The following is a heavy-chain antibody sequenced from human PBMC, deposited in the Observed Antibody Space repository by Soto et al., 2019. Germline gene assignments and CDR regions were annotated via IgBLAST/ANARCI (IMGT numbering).Heavy chain of an antibody. CDR2: ISGSGDDT. J-gene: IGHJ3*02. Sequence: EVQLLESGGGLAQPGGSLRLSCAASGFTFSNYAMSWLRQAPGKGLEWVSAISGSGDDTHYADSVEGRFTFSRDNSKNTLYLQMSSLRAEDTALYYCAKQVTGWYNDAFDIWGQGTMVTVSS. CDR1: GFTFSNYA. CDR3: AKQVTGWYNDAFDI. V-gene: IGHV3-23*01. D-gene: IGHD6-19*01.